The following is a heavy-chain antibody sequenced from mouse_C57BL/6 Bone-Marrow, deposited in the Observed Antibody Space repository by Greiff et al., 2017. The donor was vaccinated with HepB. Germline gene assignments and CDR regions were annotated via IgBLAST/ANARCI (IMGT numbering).Heavy chain of an antibody. CDR3: ASYYYGSSCGFSY. J-gene: IGHJ3*01. CDR2: IRNKANGYTT. CDR1: GFTFTDYY. D-gene: IGHD1-1*01. V-gene: IGHV7-3*01. Sequence: EVMLVESGGGLVQPGGSLSLSCAASGFTFTDYYISWVRQPPGKALEWLGFIRNKANGYTTEYSASVKGRFTISRDNSQSILYLQMNALRAEDSATYYCASYYYGSSCGFSYWGRGTLVTVSA.